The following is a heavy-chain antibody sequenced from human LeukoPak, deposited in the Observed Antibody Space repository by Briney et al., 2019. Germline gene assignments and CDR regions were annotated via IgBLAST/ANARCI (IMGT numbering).Heavy chain of an antibody. CDR1: GGSISSSSYY. D-gene: IGHD1-26*01. CDR2: IYYSGST. J-gene: IGHJ4*02. V-gene: IGHV4-39*01. Sequence: YPSETLSLTCTVSGGSISSSSYYWGWIRQPPGKGLEWIGSIYYSGSTYYNPSLKSRVTISVDPSKNQFSLKLSSVTAADTAVYYCARHSGSYYQPLDYWGQGTLVTVSS. CDR3: ARHSGSYYQPLDY.